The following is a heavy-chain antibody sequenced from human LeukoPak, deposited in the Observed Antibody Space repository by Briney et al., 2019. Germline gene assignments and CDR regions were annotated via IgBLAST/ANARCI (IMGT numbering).Heavy chain of an antibody. V-gene: IGHV3-21*01. CDR2: ISSSSSYI. D-gene: IGHD5-12*01. J-gene: IGHJ4*02. CDR1: GFTFSSYS. Sequence: GGSLRLSCAASGFTFSSYSMNWVRQAPGKGLEWVSSISSSSSYIYYADSVKGRFTISRDNAKNSLYLQMNSLRAEDTAVYYCARDIGGYGGFDYWGQGALVTVSS. CDR3: ARDIGGYGGFDY.